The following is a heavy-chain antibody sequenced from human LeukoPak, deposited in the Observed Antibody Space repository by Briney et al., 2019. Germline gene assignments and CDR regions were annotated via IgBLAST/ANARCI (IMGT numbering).Heavy chain of an antibody. CDR1: GGSISSSSYY. CDR3: ARRALEYSSSVTFFDY. J-gene: IGHJ4*02. CDR2: IYYSGST. D-gene: IGHD6-6*01. Sequence: SETLSLTCTVSGGSISSSSYYWGWIRQPPGKGLEWIGSIYYSGSTYYNPSLKSRVTISVDTSKNQFSLRLSSVTAADTAVYYCARRALEYSSSVTFFDYWGQGTLVTVSS. V-gene: IGHV4-39*07.